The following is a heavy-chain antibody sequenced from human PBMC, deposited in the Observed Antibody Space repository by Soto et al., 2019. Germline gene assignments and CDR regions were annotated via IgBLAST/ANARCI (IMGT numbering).Heavy chain of an antibody. V-gene: IGHV1-69*06. CDR3: ARGLLEGWFDP. CDR2: IIPIFGTA. J-gene: IGHJ5*02. Sequence: RQAPGQGLEWMGGIIPIFGTANYAQKFQGRVTITADKSTSTAYMELSSLRSEDPAVYYGARGLLEGWFDPWGQGILVTVSS.